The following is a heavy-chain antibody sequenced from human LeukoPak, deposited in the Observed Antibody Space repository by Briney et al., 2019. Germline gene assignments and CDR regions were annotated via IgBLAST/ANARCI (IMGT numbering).Heavy chain of an antibody. CDR1: GFTYTNAW. J-gene: IGHJ4*02. V-gene: IGHV3-15*01. Sequence: KPGGSLRLSCAASGFTYTNAWMSWVRQASGKGLECVGHIKSKGDGGTTEYAAPVKGRFTISRDDSKNTLDLQMNNLKVEDTAIYYCTTDEWSWGQGTLVTVSS. CDR2: IKSKGDGGTT. D-gene: IGHD2-8*01. CDR3: TTDEWS.